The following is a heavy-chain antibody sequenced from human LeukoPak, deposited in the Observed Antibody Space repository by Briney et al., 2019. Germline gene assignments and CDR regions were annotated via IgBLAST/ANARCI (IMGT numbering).Heavy chain of an antibody. J-gene: IGHJ4*01. CDR1: GGSISSGDYY. CDR3: ARDQQLAYCGGDCFSAN. D-gene: IGHD2-21*02. CDR2: IYYSGST. V-gene: IGHV4-30-4*08. Sequence: SQTLSLTCTVSGGSISSGDYYWSWIRQPPGKGLEWIGYIYYSGSTYYNPSLKSRVTMSLDTSKNQFSLKVNSVTATDTAMYYCARDQQLAYCGGDCFSANWGQGTLVTVSS.